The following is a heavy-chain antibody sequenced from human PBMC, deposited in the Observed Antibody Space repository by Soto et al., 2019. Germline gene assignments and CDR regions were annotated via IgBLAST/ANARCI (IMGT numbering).Heavy chain of an antibody. CDR1: GFTVSSNY. CDR2: IYSGGST. V-gene: IGHV3-53*01. Sequence: GGSLRLSCAASGFTVSSNYMSWVRQAPGKGLEWVSVIYSGGSTYYADSVKGRFTISRDNSKNTLSLQMNSLRAEDTAVYYCARERSRGSGSHNYGMDAWGQGTTVTVTS. D-gene: IGHD3-10*01. J-gene: IGHJ6*02. CDR3: ARERSRGSGSHNYGMDA.